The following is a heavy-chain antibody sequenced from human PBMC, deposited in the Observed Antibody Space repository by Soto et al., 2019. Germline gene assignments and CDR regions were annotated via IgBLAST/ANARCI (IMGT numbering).Heavy chain of an antibody. J-gene: IGHJ5*02. CDR3: ARDKKFDGGNPNRFDP. V-gene: IGHV4-30-4*01. CDR2: IYYSGST. Sequence: SETLSLTCTVSGGSISSGDYYWSWIRQPPGKGLEWIGYIYYSGSTYYNPSLKSRVTISVDTSKNQFSLKLSSVAAADTAVYYCARDKKFDGGNPNRFDPWGQGTLVTVSS. CDR1: GGSISSGDYY. D-gene: IGHD2-15*01.